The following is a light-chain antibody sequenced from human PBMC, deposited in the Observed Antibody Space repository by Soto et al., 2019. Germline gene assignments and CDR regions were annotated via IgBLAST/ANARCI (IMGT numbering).Light chain of an antibody. CDR3: TSYISSGTYV. V-gene: IGLV2-14*01. J-gene: IGLJ1*01. CDR2: DVS. CDR1: NSDVGGYNY. Sequence: QSALTQPASVSGSPGQSITISCTGTNSDVGGYNYVSWYQQHPGKAPKPMIYDVSNRPSGVSNRFSGSKSGNTASLTISGLQAEDEADYYCTSYISSGTYVFGTGTKLTVL.